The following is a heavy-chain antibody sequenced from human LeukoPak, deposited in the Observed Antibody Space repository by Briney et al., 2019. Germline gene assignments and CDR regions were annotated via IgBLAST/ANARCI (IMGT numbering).Heavy chain of an antibody. J-gene: IGHJ4*02. D-gene: IGHD3-10*01. Sequence: QPSETLSLTCTVSGGSVSSGSYYWSWIRQPPGKGLEWIGYIYYSGSTNYNPSLKSRVTISVDTSKNQFSLKLSSVTAADTAVYYCARWVRGVINNPNFDYWGQGTLVTVSS. CDR2: IYYSGST. CDR3: ARWVRGVINNPNFDY. CDR1: GGSVSSGSYY. V-gene: IGHV4-61*01.